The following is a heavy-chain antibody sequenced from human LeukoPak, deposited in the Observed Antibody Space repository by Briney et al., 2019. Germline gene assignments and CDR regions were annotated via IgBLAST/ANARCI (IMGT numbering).Heavy chain of an antibody. V-gene: IGHV4-39*07. CDR1: GGSISSSSYY. D-gene: IGHD3-22*01. CDR2: IYHSGST. Sequence: PSETLSLTCTVSGGSISSSSYYWGWIRQPPGKGLEWLGSIYHSGSTSYNPSLKSRVTISVDTSKNQFSLKLSSVTAADTAVYYCASYDYDSTHSWGQGALVTVAS. J-gene: IGHJ5*02. CDR3: ASYDYDSTHS.